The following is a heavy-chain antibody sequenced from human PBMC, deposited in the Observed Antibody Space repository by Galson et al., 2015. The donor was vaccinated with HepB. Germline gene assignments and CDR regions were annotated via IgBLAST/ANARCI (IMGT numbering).Heavy chain of an antibody. J-gene: IGHJ4*02. D-gene: IGHD3-10*01. V-gene: IGHV3-74*01. CDR3: ARHAGSGSDHFDY. CDR1: GFTFSIYW. CDR2: INTDGSTT. Sequence: SLRLSCAASGFTFSIYWMHWVRQAPGKGLVWVSRINTDGSTTTYADSVKGRFTISRDNAKNTLFLQMNSLRADDTAVYFCARHAGSGSDHFDYWGQGTLVTVSS.